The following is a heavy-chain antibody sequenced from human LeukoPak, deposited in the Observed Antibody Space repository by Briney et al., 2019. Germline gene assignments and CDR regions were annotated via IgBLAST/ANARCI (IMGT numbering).Heavy chain of an antibody. J-gene: IGHJ4*02. Sequence: MTSETLSLTCAVYGGSFSGYYWSWIRQPAGKGLEWIGEINHSGSTNYNPSLKSRVTISVDTSKNQFSLKLSSVTAADTAVYYCARGEARWELLSNWGQGTLVTVSS. V-gene: IGHV4-34*01. CDR1: GGSFSGYY. CDR2: INHSGST. CDR3: ARGEARWELLSN. D-gene: IGHD1-26*01.